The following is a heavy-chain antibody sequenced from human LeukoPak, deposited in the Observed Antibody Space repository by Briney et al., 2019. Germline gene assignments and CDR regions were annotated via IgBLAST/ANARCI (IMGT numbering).Heavy chain of an antibody. D-gene: IGHD5-12*01. Sequence: PGGSLRLSCAASGFTFSSYSMHWVRQVPGKGLVWVARIHNDGTGPIYADSVKGRFTISRDNAKNTLYLQMDSLRAEDTAVYYCAKVEAYNAYEYWGQRAQGTVSS. CDR1: GFTFSSYS. CDR3: AKVEAYNAYEY. CDR2: IHNDGTGP. V-gene: IGHV3-74*01. J-gene: IGHJ4*02.